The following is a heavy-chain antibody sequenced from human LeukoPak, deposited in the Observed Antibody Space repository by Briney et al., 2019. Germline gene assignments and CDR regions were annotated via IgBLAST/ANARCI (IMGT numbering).Heavy chain of an antibody. CDR3: AGGGSCYGGTY. V-gene: IGHV3-66*02. CDR1: GLTVSTNY. J-gene: IGHJ4*02. CDR2: IYGGGST. Sequence: GGSLRLFCAVSGLTVSTNYMTWVRQAPGKGLECVSVIYGGGSTYYADSVKGRFTISRDNSKNTLYLQMNSLRAEDTAVYYCAGGGSCYGGTYWGQGTLVTVSS. D-gene: IGHD2-15*01.